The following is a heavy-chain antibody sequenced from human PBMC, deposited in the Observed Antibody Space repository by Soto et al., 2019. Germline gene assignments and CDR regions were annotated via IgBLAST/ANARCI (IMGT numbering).Heavy chain of an antibody. CDR3: AREGNGYEGY. Sequence: QVQLVQSGGEIKKPGASVNVSCKASGYTFIRYGISWVRQAPGQGFEWMGWTSGKNDKRNQEQKFRGRITMPTATSTNTAYLEVRSLVAYDTASYYCAREGNGYEGYWGKGTLVTVSS. D-gene: IGHD5-12*01. V-gene: IGHV1-18*04. J-gene: IGHJ4*02. CDR1: GYTFIRYG. CDR2: TSGKNDKR.